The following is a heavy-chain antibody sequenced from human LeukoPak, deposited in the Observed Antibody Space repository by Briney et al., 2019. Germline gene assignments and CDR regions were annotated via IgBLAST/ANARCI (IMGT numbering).Heavy chain of an antibody. J-gene: IGHJ4*02. CDR1: GGSISSYY. CDR3: ARYRGYSFGYVDY. V-gene: IGHV4-59*01. CDR2: IYYSGST. D-gene: IGHD5-18*01. Sequence: SETLSLTCTVSGGSISSYYWSWIRQPPGKGLEWIGYIYYSGSTNYNPSLKSRVTISVDTSKNQFSLKLSSVTAADTAVYYCARYRGYSFGYVDYWGQGTLVTVSS.